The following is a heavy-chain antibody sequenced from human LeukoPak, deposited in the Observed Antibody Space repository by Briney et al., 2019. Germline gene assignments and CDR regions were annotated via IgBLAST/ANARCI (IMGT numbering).Heavy chain of an antibody. CDR2: ISSGGHNI. CDR1: GFTLTDAW. D-gene: IGHD4-17*01. V-gene: IGHV3-21*01. J-gene: IGHJ6*02. Sequence: KAGGSLRLSCAASGFTLTDAWMSWVRQAPGEGLEWVSSISSGGHNIYYADSVKGRFTISRDNAKNSLYLQMNSLRVEDTAVYYCARHGDGFYYGMDVWGQGTTVTVSS. CDR3: ARHGDGFYYGMDV.